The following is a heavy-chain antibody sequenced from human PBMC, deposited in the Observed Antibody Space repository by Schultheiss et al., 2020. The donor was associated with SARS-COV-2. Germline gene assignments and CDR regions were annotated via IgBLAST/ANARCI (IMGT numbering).Heavy chain of an antibody. CDR3: ARETDYYDSSGCPFCYYYMDV. Sequence: SETLSLTCTVSGGSISSYYWSWIRQPAGKGLEWIGRIYTSGSTNYNPSLKSRVTISVDTSKNQFSLKLSSVTAADTAVYYCARETDYYDSSGCPFCYYYMDVWGKGTTVTVSS. V-gene: IGHV4-4*07. D-gene: IGHD3-22*01. J-gene: IGHJ6*03. CDR1: GGSISSYY. CDR2: IYTSGST.